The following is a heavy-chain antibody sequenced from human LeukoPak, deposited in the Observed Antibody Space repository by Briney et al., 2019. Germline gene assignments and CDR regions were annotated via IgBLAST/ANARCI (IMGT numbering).Heavy chain of an antibody. CDR3: TTDRAFPY. Sequence: GGSLRLSCAASGFTFSNAWMHWVRQAPGKGLEWVGRFKSKTDGGTTDYAAPVKGRFTISRDDSKNTLYLQMNSLKTEDTAVYYCTTDRAFPYWGQGTLVTVSS. J-gene: IGHJ4*02. CDR1: GFTFSNAW. CDR2: FKSKTDGGTT. V-gene: IGHV3-15*01.